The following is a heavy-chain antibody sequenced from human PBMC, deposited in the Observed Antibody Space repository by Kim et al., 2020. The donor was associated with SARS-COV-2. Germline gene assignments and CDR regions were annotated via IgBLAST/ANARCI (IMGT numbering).Heavy chain of an antibody. CDR1: GFTFSRYG. D-gene: IGHD3-22*01. Sequence: GGSLRLSCAASGFTFSRYGMSWVRQAPGKGLEWVSGISGRGGSTNYADSVKGRITISRDNSRNTRYLEMNSLRAEDTAVYYCAKGDVSSDNAFDNWGQGTKVTVSS. J-gene: IGHJ3*02. CDR2: ISGRGGST. V-gene: IGHV3-23*01. CDR3: AKGDVSSDNAFDN.